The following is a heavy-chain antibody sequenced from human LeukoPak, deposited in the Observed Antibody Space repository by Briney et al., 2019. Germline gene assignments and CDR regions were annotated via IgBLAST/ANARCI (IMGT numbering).Heavy chain of an antibody. J-gene: IGHJ4*02. CDR2: ISSSRTHI. Sequence: PGGSLRPSCPASGFTSRTRSMNWVSQPPGRVLEWDAAISSSRTHINYADSVKGRFTISRDNAENSLFLNMNSLSAEDTAIYYCVTCLYSDIWYKPNDHWGQGTLVTVSS. CDR1: GFTSRTRS. V-gene: IGHV3-21*01. D-gene: IGHD1-14*01. CDR3: VTCLYSDIWYKPNDH.